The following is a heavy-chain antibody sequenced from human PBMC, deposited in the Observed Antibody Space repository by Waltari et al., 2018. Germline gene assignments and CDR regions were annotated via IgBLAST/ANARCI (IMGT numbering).Heavy chain of an antibody. CDR3: ARQGTSSSFYFDF. D-gene: IGHD6-6*01. Sequence: QVPLQESGPGLVRPSETLSPPCAVSDSSIHSGYFWVWIRQPPGKGLEWIGTISHSGSPYYHPSFKSRVIMSVDTSKNQFSLKMTSVTAADTALYYCARQGTSSSFYFDFWGRGTLVIVSS. J-gene: IGHJ4*02. CDR2: ISHSGSP. V-gene: IGHV4-38-2*01. CDR1: DSSIHSGYF.